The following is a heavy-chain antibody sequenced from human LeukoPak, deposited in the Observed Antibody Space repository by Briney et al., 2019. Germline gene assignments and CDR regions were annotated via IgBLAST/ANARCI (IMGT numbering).Heavy chain of an antibody. CDR1: GFTFDDYA. J-gene: IGHJ4*02. CDR2: ISWNSGSI. V-gene: IGHV3-9*01. CDR3: TRDPIPDY. Sequence: GGSLRLSCAASGFTFDDYAMHWVRQAPGKGLEWVSGISWNSGSIGYADSVKGRFTISRDNAKNSLFLQMNSLRAEDTAVFYCTRDPIPDYWGQGTLVTVSS.